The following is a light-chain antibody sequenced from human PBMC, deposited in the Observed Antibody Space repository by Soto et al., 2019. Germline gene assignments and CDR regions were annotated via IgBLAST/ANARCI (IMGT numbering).Light chain of an antibody. CDR3: QQYDRFPYS. CDR2: EAS. V-gene: IGKV1-5*03. J-gene: IGKJ2*01. Sequence: DIQMTQSPSTLSASVGDTVSITCRASLSISSWLAWYQQKPGKAPKLLIYEASNLKSEVPSRFSGSGSGTDFTLTIIGLQPDDFTTYYCQQYDRFPYSFGPGTRLEIK. CDR1: LSISSW.